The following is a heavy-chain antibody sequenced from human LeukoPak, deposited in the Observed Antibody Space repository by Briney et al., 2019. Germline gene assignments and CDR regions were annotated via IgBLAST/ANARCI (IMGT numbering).Heavy chain of an antibody. CDR1: GYTFTSYY. CDR2: INPSGGST. CDR3: AREPFIVGATNGLDY. Sequence: GASVKVSCKASGYTFTSYYMHWVRQAPGQGLEWMGIINPSGGSTSYAQKFQGRVTMTRDMSTSTVYMELSSLRSEDTAVYYCAREPFIVGATNGLDYWGQGTLVTVSS. V-gene: IGHV1-46*01. J-gene: IGHJ4*02. D-gene: IGHD1-26*01.